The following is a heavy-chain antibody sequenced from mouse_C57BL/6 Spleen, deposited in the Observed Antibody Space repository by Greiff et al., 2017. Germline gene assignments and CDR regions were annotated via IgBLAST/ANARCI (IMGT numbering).Heavy chain of an antibody. J-gene: IGHJ3*01. V-gene: IGHV1-15*01. CDR3: TRTWEGAWCAY. D-gene: IGHD4-1*01. CDR1: GYTFTDYD. CDR2: IDPDTGGT. Sequence: QVQLQQSGPELVRPGASVTLSCKASGYTFTDYDMHWVKQTPVHGLEWIGDIDPDTGGTAYNQKFKGKAILTAAKSSSPSYMALRCETSEVSSVYYCTRTWEGAWCAYWGQGTLVTVSA.